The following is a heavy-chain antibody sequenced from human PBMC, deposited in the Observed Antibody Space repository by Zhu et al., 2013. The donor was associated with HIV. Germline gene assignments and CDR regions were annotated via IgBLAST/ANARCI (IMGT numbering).Heavy chain of an antibody. V-gene: IGHV1-2*02. CDR1: GYIFSGNY. CDR3: ARGLATDYYDTTGYYLN. D-gene: IGHD3-22*01. Sequence: QVQLVQSGTEVKKPGASVKVSCRASGYIFSGNYIHWVRQAPGQGLEWMGWINAHSGDTRYTDKFKGRVTMTRDTSISTAYMDLNRLRSDDTAVYYCARGLATDYYDTTGYYLNWGQGTLVTVSS. J-gene: IGHJ4*02. CDR2: INAHSGDT.